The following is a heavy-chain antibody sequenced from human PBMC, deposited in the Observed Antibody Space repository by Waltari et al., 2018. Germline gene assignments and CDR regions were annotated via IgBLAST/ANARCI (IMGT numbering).Heavy chain of an antibody. J-gene: IGHJ2*01. CDR2: MKPDSGNT. Sequence: QAQLMQSGAEVKKPGASVKVSCKASGYTFSNYDINWVRQATGQGLEWMGWMKPDSGNTGYAPKFQGRVTMTRDTSITTAYMELSSLAYEDTAIYYCARSPFAVEAYFDLWGRGTLVAVSS. D-gene: IGHD3-3*01. CDR3: ARSPFAVEAYFDL. V-gene: IGHV1-8*02. CDR1: GYTFSNYD.